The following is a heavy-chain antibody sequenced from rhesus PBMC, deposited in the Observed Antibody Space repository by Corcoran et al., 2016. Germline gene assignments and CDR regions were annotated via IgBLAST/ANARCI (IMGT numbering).Heavy chain of an antibody. CDR1: GYTFTSDG. D-gene: IGHD5-24*01. CDR2: ISANTGNP. CDR3: ARRGRYSFDY. V-gene: IGHV7-114*01. J-gene: IGHJ4*01. Sequence: QVQLVQFGAEVKQPGASVKVFCKASGYTFTSDGWNWVRQAPGQRRELMGGISANTGNPPYAQDFLERFTFSMDTSITTAFLQISSLKAEDTAVYYCARRGRYSFDYWGQGVLVTVSS.